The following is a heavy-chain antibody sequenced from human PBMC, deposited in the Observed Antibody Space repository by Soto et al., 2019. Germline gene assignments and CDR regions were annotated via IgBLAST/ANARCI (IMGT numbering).Heavy chain of an antibody. J-gene: IGHJ6*02. V-gene: IGHV5-51*01. CDR2: IYPGDFDT. Sequence: PGESLKLSCKGSGYSFTSYWIGWVRQMPGKGLEWMEIIYPGDFDTRYSPSFQGQVTISADKSISTAYLQWSSLKASDTAMYYCARREYFSSTSCYSGLFKGYYGMDVWGQGTTVTVSS. D-gene: IGHD2-2*01. CDR3: ARREYFSSTSCYSGLFKGYYGMDV. CDR1: GYSFTSYW.